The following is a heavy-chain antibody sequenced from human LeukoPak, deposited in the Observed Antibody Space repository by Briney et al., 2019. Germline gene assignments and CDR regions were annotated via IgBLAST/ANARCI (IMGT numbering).Heavy chain of an antibody. D-gene: IGHD6-13*01. Sequence: SETLPLTCAVYGGSFSGYYWSWIRQPPGKGLEWIGEINHSGSTNYNPSLKSRVTISVDTSKNQFSLKLSSVTAADTAVYYCAREGSSSGLLGFDYWGQGTLVTVSS. CDR2: INHSGST. V-gene: IGHV4-34*01. CDR1: GGSFSGYY. J-gene: IGHJ4*02. CDR3: AREGSSSGLLGFDY.